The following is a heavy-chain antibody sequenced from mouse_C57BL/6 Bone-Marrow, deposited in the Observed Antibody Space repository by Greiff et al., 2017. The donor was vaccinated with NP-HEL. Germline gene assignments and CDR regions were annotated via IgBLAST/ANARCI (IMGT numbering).Heavy chain of an antibody. D-gene: IGHD1-2*01. CDR2: IHPNSGST. J-gene: IGHJ3*01. CDR1: GYTFTSYW. CDR3: ARCRRLRFWFAY. Sequence: QVQLQQPGAELVKPGASVKLSCKASGYTFTSYWMHWVKQRPGQGLEWIGMIHPNSGSTNYNEKFKSKATLTVDKSSSTAYMQLSSLTSEDSAVYYCARCRRLRFWFAYWGQGTLVTVSA. V-gene: IGHV1-64*01.